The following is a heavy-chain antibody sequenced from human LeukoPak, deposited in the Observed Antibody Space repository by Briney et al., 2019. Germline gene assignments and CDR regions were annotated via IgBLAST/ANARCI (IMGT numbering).Heavy chain of an antibody. J-gene: IGHJ4*02. V-gene: IGHV3-15*01. D-gene: IGHD3-3*01. CDR2: IKSKTDGGTP. CDR3: TSYYEVMGDY. CDR1: GFTFSNAW. Sequence: GGSLRHSCAASGFTFSNAWMSWVRQAPGKGLEWVGRIKSKTDGGTPDYAAPVKGRFTISRDDSKNTLYLQMNSLKTEDTAVYYCTSYYEVMGDYWGQGTLVTVSS.